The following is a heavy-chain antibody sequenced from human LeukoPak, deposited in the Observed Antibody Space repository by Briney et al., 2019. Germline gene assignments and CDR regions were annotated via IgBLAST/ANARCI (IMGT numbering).Heavy chain of an antibody. D-gene: IGHD5-24*01. CDR3: ARDAAPVRDSWYFDL. V-gene: IGHV4-59*11. J-gene: IGHJ2*01. Sequence: SETLSLTCTVSGGSIGSHYWTWIRQPPGKGREWIGYVHSSGSTCYNPSLKSRVTISVDTSKSQFSLKLNSVTAADTAVYYCARDAAPVRDSWYFDLWGRGTLDTVSS. CDR2: VHSSGST. CDR1: GGSIGSHY.